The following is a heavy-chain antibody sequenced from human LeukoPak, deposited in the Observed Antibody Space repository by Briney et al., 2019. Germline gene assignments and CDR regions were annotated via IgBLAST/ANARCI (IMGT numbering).Heavy chain of an antibody. V-gene: IGHV4-4*07. CDR1: GGSISSYY. CDR3: ARRQVGLRRDLWFDP. CDR2: IYTSGST. D-gene: IGHD2-15*01. J-gene: IGHJ5*02. Sequence: SETLSLTCTVSGGSISSYYWSWIRQPAGKGLEWIGRIYTSGSTNYNPSLKSRVTISVDTSKNQFSLKLSSVTAADTAVYYCARRQVGLRRDLWFDPWGQGTLVTVSS.